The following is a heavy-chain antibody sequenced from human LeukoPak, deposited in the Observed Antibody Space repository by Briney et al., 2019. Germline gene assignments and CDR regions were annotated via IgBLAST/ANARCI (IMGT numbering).Heavy chain of an antibody. J-gene: IGHJ4*02. V-gene: IGHV3-66*01. CDR1: GFTFSSYG. D-gene: IGHD5-24*01. CDR2: IYKDGST. CDR3: ARGGGYNLDY. Sequence: SGGSLRLSCAASGFTFSSYGIHWVRQAPGKGLEWVSVIYKDGSTYYADSVKGRFTISRDNSKNTLYLEMNSLRAEDTAVYYCARGGGYNLDYWGQGTLVTVSS.